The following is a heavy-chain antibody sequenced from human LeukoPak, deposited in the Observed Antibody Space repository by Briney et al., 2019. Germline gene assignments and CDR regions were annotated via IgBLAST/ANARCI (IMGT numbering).Heavy chain of an antibody. V-gene: IGHV3-23*01. Sequence: GGSLRLSCAASGFTFSSYAMSWVRQAPGKGLEWVSAISGSGGSTNYADSVKGRFTISRDNSKNSLYLQMNTVRAEDTAVYYCVKGPRPDITVAHTVENWGQGTLVTVSS. CDR1: GFTFSSYA. D-gene: IGHD6-19*01. J-gene: IGHJ4*02. CDR2: ISGSGGST. CDR3: VKGPRPDITVAHTVEN.